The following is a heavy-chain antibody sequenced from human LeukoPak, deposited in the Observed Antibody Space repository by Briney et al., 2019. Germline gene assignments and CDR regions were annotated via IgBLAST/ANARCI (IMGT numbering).Heavy chain of an antibody. CDR3: ARGIAVAGNNRFDY. Sequence: CXXXGXTFTSYDXXWVXQATGQXXXXXXWINTNTGNPTYAQGFTGRFVFSLDTSVSTAYLQISSLKAEDTAVYYCARGIAVAGNNRFDYWGQGTLVTVSS. V-gene: IGHV7-4-1*02. CDR1: GXTFTSYD. CDR2: INTNTGNP. J-gene: IGHJ4*02. D-gene: IGHD6-19*01.